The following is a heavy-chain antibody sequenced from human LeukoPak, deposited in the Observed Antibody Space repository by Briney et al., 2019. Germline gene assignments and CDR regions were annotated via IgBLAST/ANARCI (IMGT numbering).Heavy chain of an antibody. Sequence: SQTLPLTCAVSGGSYSSGGFSWSWIRQPPGKGLEWIGYIYHSGSTYYNPSLKSRVTISGDRSRNQFSPKLSSVTAADTAVYYSTRARGLGPFDLWGRGTLVTVSS. CDR3: TRARGLGPFDL. D-gene: IGHD3-16*01. CDR2: IYHSGST. V-gene: IGHV4-30-2*01. CDR1: GGSYSSGGFS. J-gene: IGHJ2*01.